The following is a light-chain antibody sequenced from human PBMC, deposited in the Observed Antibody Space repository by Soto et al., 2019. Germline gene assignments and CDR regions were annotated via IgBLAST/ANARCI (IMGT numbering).Light chain of an antibody. CDR1: QSVSNN. V-gene: IGKV3-15*01. Sequence: EIVMTHSPATLAVSQGERGTLSCRASQSVSNNLAWYQQKPGQAPRLLIYGASTRATGIPARFSGSGSGTEFTLTISSLQSEDFAVYYCQQYNKWPWTFGQGTKVDI. CDR3: QQYNKWPWT. CDR2: GAS. J-gene: IGKJ1*01.